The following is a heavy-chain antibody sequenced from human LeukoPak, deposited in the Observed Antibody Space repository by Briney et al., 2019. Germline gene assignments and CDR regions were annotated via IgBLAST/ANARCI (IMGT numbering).Heavy chain of an antibody. Sequence: GGSLRLSCAASGFTFSSYSMNWVRQAPGKGLEWVSYISSSGSTIYYADSVKGRFTISRDNAKNSLYLQMNSLRAEDTAVYYCARGGFDYGDYFDYWGQGTLVTVSS. D-gene: IGHD4-17*01. V-gene: IGHV3-48*04. CDR1: GFTFSSYS. CDR2: ISSSGSTI. CDR3: ARGGFDYGDYFDY. J-gene: IGHJ4*02.